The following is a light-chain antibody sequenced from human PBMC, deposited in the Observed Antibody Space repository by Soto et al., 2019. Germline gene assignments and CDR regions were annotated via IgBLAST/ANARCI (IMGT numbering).Light chain of an antibody. CDR2: WAS. V-gene: IGKV4-1*01. CDR1: QSVLYSSNNKNY. CDR3: QQYYSTPQT. Sequence: DIVMTQSPDSLAVSLGERATINCKSSQSVLYSSNNKNYLAWYQQKPGQPPKLLIYWASTRESGVPDRFSGSGSGTDFTLTISSLQAEDVAVYYCQQYYSTPQTFCPGTKVDIK. J-gene: IGKJ3*01.